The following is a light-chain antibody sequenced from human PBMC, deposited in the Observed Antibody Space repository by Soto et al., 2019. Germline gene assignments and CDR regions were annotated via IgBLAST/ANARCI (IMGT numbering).Light chain of an antibody. V-gene: IGLV2-14*01. J-gene: IGLJ1*01. CDR3: TSYTSSSTLL. CDR2: EVS. CDR1: SSDVGGYNF. Sequence: QSALTHPASLSGSPGQSITISCTGTSSDVGGYNFVSWYQHHPGKAPKLMIYEVSSRPSGVSNRFSGSKSGNTASLTISGLQAEDESDYYCTSYTSSSTLLFGTGTKVTVL.